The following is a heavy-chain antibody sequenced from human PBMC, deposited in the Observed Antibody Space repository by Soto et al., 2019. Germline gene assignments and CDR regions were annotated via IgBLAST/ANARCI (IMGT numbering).Heavy chain of an antibody. CDR2: IRSKANSYAT. J-gene: IGHJ6*02. CDR3: TRPGGSYSLSMDV. Sequence: EVQLVESGGGLVQPGGSLKLSCAASGFTFSGSAMHWVRQASGKGLEWVGRIRSKANSYATAYAASVKGRFTISRDDSKNTVYLQMNSLKTEDTAVYYCTRPGGSYSLSMDVWGQGTTVTVSS. D-gene: IGHD1-26*01. CDR1: GFTFSGSA. V-gene: IGHV3-73*02.